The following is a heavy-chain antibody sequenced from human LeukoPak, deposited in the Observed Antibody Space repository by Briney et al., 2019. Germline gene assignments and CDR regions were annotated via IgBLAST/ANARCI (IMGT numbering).Heavy chain of an antibody. V-gene: IGHV4-59*01. CDR1: GGSISSYY. CDR2: IYYSGST. D-gene: IGHD1-14*01. J-gene: IGHJ4*02. CDR3: ARTLRTQAFDY. Sequence: SETLSLTCTVSGGSISSYYWSWIRQPPGKGLEWIGFIYYSGSTNYNPSLKSRVTISVDTSKNQFSLKLSSVTAADTAVYYCARTLRTQAFDYWGQGTLVTVSS.